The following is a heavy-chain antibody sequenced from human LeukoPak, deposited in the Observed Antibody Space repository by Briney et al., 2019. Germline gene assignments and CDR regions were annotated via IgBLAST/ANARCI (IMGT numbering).Heavy chain of an antibody. J-gene: IGHJ3*02. CDR3: ARHCSSTSCYLHDAFDI. D-gene: IGHD2-2*01. V-gene: IGHV1-18*01. CDR1: GYTFTSYG. Sequence: ASVKVSCKASGYTFTSYGISWVRQAPGQGLEWMGWISAYNGNTNYAQKLQGRVTMTTDTSTSTAYMELRSLRSDDTAVYYCARHCSSTSCYLHDAFDIWGQGTMVTVSS. CDR2: ISAYNGNT.